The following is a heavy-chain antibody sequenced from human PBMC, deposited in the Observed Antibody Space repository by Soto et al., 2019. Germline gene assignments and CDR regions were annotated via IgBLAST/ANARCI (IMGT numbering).Heavy chain of an antibody. J-gene: IGHJ6*02. CDR3: ARDDLYCSSTSCRHYYYYGMDV. CDR1: GFTFSSYW. V-gene: IGHV3-7*01. D-gene: IGHD2-2*01. CDR2: IKQDGSEK. Sequence: EVQLVESGGGLVQPGGSLRLSCAASGFTFSSYWMSWVRQAPGKGLEWVANIKQDGSEKYYVDSVKGRFTISRDNAKNSLYLQMNSLRAEDTAVYYCARDDLYCSSTSCRHYYYYGMDVWGQGTTVTVSS.